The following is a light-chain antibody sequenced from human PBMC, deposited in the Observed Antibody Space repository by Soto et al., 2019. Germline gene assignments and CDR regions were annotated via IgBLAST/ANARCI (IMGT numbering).Light chain of an antibody. V-gene: IGLV2-14*01. J-gene: IGLJ1*01. Sequence: QSVLAQPASVSGSPGQSITISCTGTSSGIRDYNYVSWYQQLPGNAPKLIMYEVSNRPSGISNRFSGSKSGNTASLTISGLQAEDEADYYCSSKSPDFFGTGTKVTVL. CDR2: EVS. CDR3: SSKSPDF. CDR1: SSGIRDYNY.